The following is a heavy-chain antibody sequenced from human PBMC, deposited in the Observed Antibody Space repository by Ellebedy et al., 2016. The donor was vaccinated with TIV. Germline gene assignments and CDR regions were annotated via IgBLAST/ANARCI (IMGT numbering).Heavy chain of an antibody. CDR3: AREGYSVAGSGLEY. V-gene: IGHV4-39*07. CDR2: IYYSGST. D-gene: IGHD6-19*01. J-gene: IGHJ4*02. Sequence: SETLSLXXTVSGGSISSSSYYWGWIRQPPGKGLEWIGSIYYSGSTNYNPSLKSRVTISVDTSKNQFSLKLSSVTAADTAVYYCAREGYSVAGSGLEYWGQGTLVTVSS. CDR1: GGSISSSSYY.